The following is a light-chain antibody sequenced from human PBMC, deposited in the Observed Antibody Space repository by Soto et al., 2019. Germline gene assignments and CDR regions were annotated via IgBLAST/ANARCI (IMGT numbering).Light chain of an antibody. Sequence: DIQMTQSPSSLSASVGDRVTITCRASQGISNYLAWYQQQPGKVPKLLIYAASTLQSGVPSRFRGSRSGTDFTLTSSSLQPEEVETYYCQKYNNPETFGQGTNVEIK. CDR2: AAS. CDR1: QGISNY. J-gene: IGKJ1*01. CDR3: QKYNNPET. V-gene: IGKV1-27*01.